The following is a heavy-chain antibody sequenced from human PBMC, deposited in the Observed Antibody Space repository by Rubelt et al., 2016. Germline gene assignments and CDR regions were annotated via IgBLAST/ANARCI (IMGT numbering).Heavy chain of an antibody. V-gene: IGHV3-72*01. J-gene: IGHJ4*02. CDR1: GFTFSDHY. CDR2: SRNKVNSYTT. CDR3: TADLPISNGYSSDY. Sequence: EVQLVESGGDLVQPGGSLRLSCATSGFTFSDHYMEWVRQAPGKGLEWVGRSRNKVNSYTTEYAASVKGRFTISRDDSRGTLYLQMESLKMEETAVYYCTADLPISNGYSSDYWGQGILVTVSS. D-gene: IGHD3-22*01.